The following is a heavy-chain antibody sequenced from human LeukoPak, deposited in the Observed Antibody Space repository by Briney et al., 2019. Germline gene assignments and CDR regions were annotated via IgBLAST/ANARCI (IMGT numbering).Heavy chain of an antibody. CDR3: ARVGFLEWLLPNWFDP. Sequence: SETLSLTCTVSGGSISSYYWSWIRQPPGKGLEWIGYIYYSGSTNYNPSLKSRVTISVDTSKNQFSLKLSSVTAADTAVYYCARVGFLEWLLPNWFDPWGQGTLVTVSS. J-gene: IGHJ5*02. V-gene: IGHV4-59*01. CDR2: IYYSGST. CDR1: GGSISSYY. D-gene: IGHD3-3*02.